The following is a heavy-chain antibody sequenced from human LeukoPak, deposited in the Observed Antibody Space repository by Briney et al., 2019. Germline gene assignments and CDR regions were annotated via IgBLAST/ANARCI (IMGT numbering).Heavy chain of an antibody. J-gene: IGHJ3*02. V-gene: IGHV3-66*01. Sequence: GGSLRLSCAASAFTVSSNYVTWVRQAPGKGLEWASVIYSGGTRYYADSVTGRFTISRDNSKNTLYLQMNTLRAEDTAVYYCARLISVAGTGAFDIWGQGTMVTVSS. CDR2: IYSGGTR. CDR3: ARLISVAGTGAFDI. CDR1: AFTVSSNY. D-gene: IGHD6-19*01.